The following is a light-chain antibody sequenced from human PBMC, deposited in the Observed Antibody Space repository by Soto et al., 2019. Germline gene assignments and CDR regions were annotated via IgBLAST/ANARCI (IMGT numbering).Light chain of an antibody. Sequence: EIVLTQSPATLSLSPGERATLSCGASQSVSSIYLAWYQQKPGLAPRLLIYDASSRATGIPDRFSGSVSGTHFTLTINRLETEDFAVYYCQQYGSSPYTFGQGTKLEIK. V-gene: IGKV3D-20*01. CDR3: QQYGSSPYT. J-gene: IGKJ2*01. CDR1: QSVSSIY. CDR2: DAS.